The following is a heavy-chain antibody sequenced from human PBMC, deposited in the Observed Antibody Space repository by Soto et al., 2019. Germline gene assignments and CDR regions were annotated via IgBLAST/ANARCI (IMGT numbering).Heavy chain of an antibody. D-gene: IGHD2-15*01. CDR1: GIVFSNYW. Sequence: VQLVESGGGMVQPGGSLRLSCAASGIVFSNYWMSWVRQAPGKGLEWVANIKPDGSDEYYVESVKGRFTSSRDNSKSALYLQMNSLRAEDTAVYYCARNPPCYDDPFDIWGQGKMVTVSS. CDR2: IKPDGSDE. V-gene: IGHV3-7*02. CDR3: ARNPPCYDDPFDI. J-gene: IGHJ3*02.